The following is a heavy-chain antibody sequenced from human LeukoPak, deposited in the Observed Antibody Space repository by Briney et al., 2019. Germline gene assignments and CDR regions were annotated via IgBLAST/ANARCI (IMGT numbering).Heavy chain of an antibody. J-gene: IGHJ5*02. D-gene: IGHD4-11*01. Sequence: GSSVKASCKASGGTFSSYAISWVRQAPGQGLEWMGGIIPIFGTANYAQKFQGRVTITADESTSTAYMELSSLRSEDTAVYYCARVETVTNWFDPWGQGTLVTVSS. V-gene: IGHV1-69*01. CDR3: ARVETVTNWFDP. CDR2: IIPIFGTA. CDR1: GGTFSSYA.